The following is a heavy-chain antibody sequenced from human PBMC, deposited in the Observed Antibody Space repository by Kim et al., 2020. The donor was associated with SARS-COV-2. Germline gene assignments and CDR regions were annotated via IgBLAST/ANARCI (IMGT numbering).Heavy chain of an antibody. J-gene: IGHJ5*02. V-gene: IGHV4-34*01. CDR2: INHSGST. Sequence: SETLSLTCAVYGGSFSGYYWSWIRQPPGKGLEWIGEINHSGSTNYNPSLKSRVTISVDTSKNQFSLKLSSVTAADTAVYYCARGPMLWQQLVLGTYNWFDPWGQGTLVTVSS. CDR3: ARGPMLWQQLVLGTYNWFDP. CDR1: GGSFSGYY. D-gene: IGHD6-13*01.